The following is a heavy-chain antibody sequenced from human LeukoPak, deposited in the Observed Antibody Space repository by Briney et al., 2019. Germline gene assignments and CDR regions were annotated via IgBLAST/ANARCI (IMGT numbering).Heavy chain of an antibody. V-gene: IGHV3-30*03. Sequence: GRSLRLSCAASGFTFSRYGVHWVRQAPGKGLEWVAVISHDGNNKYYGDSVKGRFTISRDNSKNTLYLQMNSLRAEDTAVYYCARGSAIFGVVITPYYYYGMDVWGQGTTVTVSS. D-gene: IGHD3-3*01. CDR3: ARGSAIFGVVITPYYYYGMDV. J-gene: IGHJ6*02. CDR2: ISHDGNNK. CDR1: GFTFSRYG.